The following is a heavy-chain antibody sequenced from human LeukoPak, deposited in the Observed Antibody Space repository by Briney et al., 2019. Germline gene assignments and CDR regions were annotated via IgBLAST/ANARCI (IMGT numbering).Heavy chain of an antibody. Sequence: GGSLRLSCAASGFTFSSYGMHWVRQAPGKGLEWVAVIWYDGSNKYYADSVKGRFTISRDNSKNTLYLQMNRLRAEDTAVYYCARGRRYSSGWPDFDYWGQGTLVTASS. V-gene: IGHV3-33*01. CDR2: IWYDGSNK. CDR1: GFTFSSYG. CDR3: ARGRRYSSGWPDFDY. D-gene: IGHD6-19*01. J-gene: IGHJ4*02.